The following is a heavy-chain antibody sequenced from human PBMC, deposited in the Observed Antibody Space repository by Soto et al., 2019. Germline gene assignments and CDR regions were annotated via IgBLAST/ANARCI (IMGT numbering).Heavy chain of an antibody. D-gene: IGHD2-8*01. J-gene: IGHJ2*01. CDR1: GGSITNDY. CDR2: VYYSGTT. CDR3: AKMVGNWYFDL. Sequence: QVQLQESGPGLVKPSETLSLTCTVSGGSITNDYWSWIRQPPGKGPEWIGYVYYSGTTNFNPSLKSRVTMSVDTSKKQFSLKLKSVTPADTAVYYCAKMVGNWYFDLWGRGTLVTVSS. V-gene: IGHV4-59*01.